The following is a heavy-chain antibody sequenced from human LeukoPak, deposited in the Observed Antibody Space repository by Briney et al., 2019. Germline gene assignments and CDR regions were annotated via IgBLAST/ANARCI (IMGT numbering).Heavy chain of an antibody. CDR1: GYTFTTYG. CDR3: ATGGRWELPRPYSFDI. CDR2: ISAYNGHT. Sequence: ASVKVSCKASGYTFTTYGIGWVRQAPGQGLEWMGWISAYNGHTNYAQKLQGRVTMTTDTSTSTAYMELRSLRSDDTAVYYCATGGRWELPRPYSFDIWGQGTMVTVSS. D-gene: IGHD1-26*01. J-gene: IGHJ3*02. V-gene: IGHV1-18*01.